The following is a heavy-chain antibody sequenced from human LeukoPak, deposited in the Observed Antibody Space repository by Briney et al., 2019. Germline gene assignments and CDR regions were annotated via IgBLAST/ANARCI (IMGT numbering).Heavy chain of an antibody. CDR3: ARDHGSGYSGYDAGNYFDY. CDR2: IKQDGSEK. J-gene: IGHJ4*02. Sequence: PGGSLRLSCAASGFTFSSYWMSWVRQAPGKGLEWVANIKQDGSEKYYVDSVKGRFTISRDNAKNSLYLQMNSLRAEDTAVYYCARDHGSGYSGYDAGNYFDYWGQGTLATVSS. V-gene: IGHV3-7*01. CDR1: GFTFSSYW. D-gene: IGHD5-12*01.